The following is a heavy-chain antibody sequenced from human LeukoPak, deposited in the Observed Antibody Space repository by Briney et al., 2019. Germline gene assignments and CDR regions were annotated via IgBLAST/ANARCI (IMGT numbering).Heavy chain of an antibody. CDR1: GFTFSDYS. CDR3: ARGTLATFYYFDS. CDR2: ISRSSTYI. Sequence: GGSLRLSCAASGFTFSDYSMSWVRQAPRKGLEWVSSISRSSTYIYYADSVKSRFTMSRDNTKNSLYLQMNSLSAEDAAIYYCARGTLATFYYFDSWGQGTLVSVSS. V-gene: IGHV3-21*01. J-gene: IGHJ4*02. D-gene: IGHD1-1*01.